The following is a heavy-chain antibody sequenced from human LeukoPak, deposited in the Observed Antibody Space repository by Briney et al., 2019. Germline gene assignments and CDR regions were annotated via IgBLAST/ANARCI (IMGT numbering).Heavy chain of an antibody. Sequence: NSSETLSLTCTVSGGSISSSSYYWGWIRQPPGKGLEWIGSIYYSGSTYYNPSLKSRVTISVDTSKNQFSLKLSSVTAADTAVYYCARQGRDYDFPDWFDPWGQGTLVTVSS. D-gene: IGHD3-3*01. CDR2: IYYSGST. CDR1: GGSISSSSYY. V-gene: IGHV4-39*01. CDR3: ARQGRDYDFPDWFDP. J-gene: IGHJ5*02.